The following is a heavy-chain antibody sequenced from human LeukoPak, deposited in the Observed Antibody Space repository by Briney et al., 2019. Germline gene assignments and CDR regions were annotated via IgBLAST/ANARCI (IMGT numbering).Heavy chain of an antibody. CDR2: IKQDGSEK. V-gene: IGHV3-7*01. J-gene: IGHJ4*02. CDR3: ARDLGYGSVSFFDY. Sequence: GGSVRLFCGACGFPLSRYWMRGVRQARGRGVEGVANIKQDGSEKYYVDSVKGRFTISRDNAKHSLYLQMNSLRAEDTAVYYCARDLGYGSVSFFDYWVQGTLVTVSS. D-gene: IGHD3-10*01. CDR1: GFPLSRYW.